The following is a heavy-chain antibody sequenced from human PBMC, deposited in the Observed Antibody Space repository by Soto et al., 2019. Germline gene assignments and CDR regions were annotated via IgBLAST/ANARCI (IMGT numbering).Heavy chain of an antibody. V-gene: IGHV3-9*02. CDR1: GFTADDYA. J-gene: IGHJ4*02. CDR2: ISSNSDTI. Sequence: EVQLVESGGGLVQPGRSLRLSCVASGFTADDYAMHWVRQAPGKGLEWVSGISSNSDTIAYADSVKGRFTISRDNAKNSLFLQMNSLRPEDTALYYCAKDMKWGGMTTIHYFDSWGQGTLVTVSS. D-gene: IGHD4-17*01. CDR3: AKDMKWGGMTTIHYFDS.